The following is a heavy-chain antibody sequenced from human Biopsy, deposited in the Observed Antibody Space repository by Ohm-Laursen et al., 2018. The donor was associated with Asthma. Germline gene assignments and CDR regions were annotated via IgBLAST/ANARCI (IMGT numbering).Heavy chain of an antibody. J-gene: IGHJ5*02. V-gene: IGHV4-59*01. D-gene: IGHD5-18*01. CDR3: ARGQGRGIQLWSLDP. Sequence: GTLSLTCTVSGGSISSDYWSWLRQSPGKGLEWIGYIHNSGNTNYNPSLKSRVTISLDTSKNHFSLRLSFVTAADTAVYFCARGQGRGIQLWSLDPWGLGILVTVSS. CDR1: GGSISSDY. CDR2: IHNSGNT.